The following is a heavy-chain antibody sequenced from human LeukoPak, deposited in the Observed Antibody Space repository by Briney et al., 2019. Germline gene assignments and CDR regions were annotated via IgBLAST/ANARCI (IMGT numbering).Heavy chain of an antibody. Sequence: GGSLRLSCVVSGFTFNNAWMGWVRQAPGKGLEWVGRIRSKSDGGTTDYAAPVRGRFTISRDDSKNTLYPQMNSLKTEDTAVYYCSTGRMGYCSGGSCYYYYYYMDVWGKGTTVIVSS. CDR3: STGRMGYCSGGSCYYYYYYMDV. CDR1: GFTFNNAW. D-gene: IGHD2-15*01. V-gene: IGHV3-15*01. J-gene: IGHJ6*03. CDR2: IRSKSDGGTT.